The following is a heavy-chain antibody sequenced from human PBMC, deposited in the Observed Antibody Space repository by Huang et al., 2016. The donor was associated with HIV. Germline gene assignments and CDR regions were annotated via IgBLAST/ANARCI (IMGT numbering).Heavy chain of an antibody. D-gene: IGHD2-8*01. CDR3: ARAPATSYFEIVDD. CDR1: GYTVIDYY. Sequence: QVQLVQSGAEVKKPGASVKVSCKSPGYTVIDYYVHWVRQAPGQGLQWMVGINPTSGDTHYAQRFQGRVTWTRDTSIGTVYMDRSTLTSDYTAVYYCARAPATSYFEIVDDWGPGTLVTVSS. V-gene: IGHV1-2*02. J-gene: IGHJ4*02. CDR2: INPTSGDT.